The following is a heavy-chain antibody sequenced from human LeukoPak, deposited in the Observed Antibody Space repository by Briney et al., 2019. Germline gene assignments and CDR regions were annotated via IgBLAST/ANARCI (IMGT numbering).Heavy chain of an antibody. CDR2: ISSSSSSI. J-gene: IGHJ4*02. Sequence: GGSLRLSCAASGFTFSSYSMNWVRQAPGKGLEWVSSISSSSSSIYYADSVKGRFTISRDNAKNSLFLQMNSLRAEDTAVYYCAREGGSCSFDYWGQGTLVTVSS. V-gene: IGHV3-48*01. CDR1: GFTFSSYS. CDR3: AREGGSCSFDY. D-gene: IGHD2-15*01.